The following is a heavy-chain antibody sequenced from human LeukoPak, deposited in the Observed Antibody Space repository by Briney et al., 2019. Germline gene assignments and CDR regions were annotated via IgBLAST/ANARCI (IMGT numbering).Heavy chain of an antibody. V-gene: IGHV4-34*01. CDR3: ARGSGYSSSWYGY. Sequence: SEILSLTCAVYGGSFSGYYWSWIRQPPGKGLEWIGEINHSGSTNYNPSLKSRVTISVDTSKNQFSLKLSSVTAADTAVYYCARGSGYSSSWYGYWGQGTLVTVSS. CDR1: GGSFSGYY. J-gene: IGHJ4*02. D-gene: IGHD6-13*01. CDR2: INHSGST.